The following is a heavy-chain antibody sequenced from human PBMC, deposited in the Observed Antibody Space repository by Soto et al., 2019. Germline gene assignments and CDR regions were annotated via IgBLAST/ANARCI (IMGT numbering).Heavy chain of an antibody. CDR3: TTGLAGAGNNY. Sequence: VQLVESGGNLVQPGGSLRLSCAASGFTFNAAWMSWVRQAPGKGLEWGGRIKSKTDGGTTDFAAPVKGRVTISRDDSKNTVSLQMNSLKIEDTAVYYCTTGLAGAGNNYWGKGNLVTVSS. CDR2: IKSKTDGGTT. CDR1: GFTFNAAW. J-gene: IGHJ4*02. D-gene: IGHD6-13*01. V-gene: IGHV3-15*01.